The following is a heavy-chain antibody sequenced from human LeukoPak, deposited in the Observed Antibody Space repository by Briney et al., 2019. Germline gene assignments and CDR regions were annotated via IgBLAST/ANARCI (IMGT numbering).Heavy chain of an antibody. CDR1: GGSFSGYY. CDR2: IYHSGST. Sequence: SETLSLTCAVYGGSFSGYYWSWVRQPPGKGLEWIGEIYHSGSTNYNPSLKSRVTISVDTSKNQFSLKLSSVTAADTAVYYCARDKGQQLPYYYYYYMDVWGKGTTVTVSS. D-gene: IGHD6-13*01. V-gene: IGHV4-34*01. CDR3: ARDKGQQLPYYYYYYMDV. J-gene: IGHJ6*03.